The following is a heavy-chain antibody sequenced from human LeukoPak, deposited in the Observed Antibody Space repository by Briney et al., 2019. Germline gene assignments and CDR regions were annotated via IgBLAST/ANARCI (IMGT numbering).Heavy chain of an antibody. Sequence: SETMSLTCTVSGGSIGSSSYYWGWIRQPPGKGLEWIGSIYYSGSTYYNPSLKSRVTISVDTSKNQFSLKLSSVTAADTAVYYCARPSITMVRGFDPWGQGTLVTVSS. CDR3: ARPSITMVRGFDP. CDR1: GGSIGSSSYY. J-gene: IGHJ5*02. D-gene: IGHD3-10*01. V-gene: IGHV4-39*01. CDR2: IYYSGST.